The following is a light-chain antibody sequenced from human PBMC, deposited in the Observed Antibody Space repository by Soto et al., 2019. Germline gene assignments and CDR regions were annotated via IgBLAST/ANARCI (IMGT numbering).Light chain of an antibody. CDR1: QGISSY. Sequence: VGDRVTLTCLASQGISSYLAWYQQKPGKAPKLLISSSSNLQSGVPSRFSGSGSGTDFTLTISSLQPEDFATYYCQKYDSAPLTFGGGTKVDIK. CDR3: QKYDSAPLT. V-gene: IGKV1-27*01. CDR2: SSS. J-gene: IGKJ4*01.